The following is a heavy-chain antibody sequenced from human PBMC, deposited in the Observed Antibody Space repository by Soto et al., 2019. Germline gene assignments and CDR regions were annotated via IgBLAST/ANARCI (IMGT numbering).Heavy chain of an antibody. CDR1: GGSISSYY. D-gene: IGHD2-15*01. CDR2: IYYSGST. J-gene: IGHJ3*02. Sequence: SETLSLTCTVSGGSISSYYWSWIRQPPGKGLEWIGYIYYSGSTNYNPSLKSRVTISVDTSKNQFSLKLSSVTAADTAVDYCARDRPGVVVVAAPANDAFDIWGQGTMVTVSS. CDR3: ARDRPGVVVVAAPANDAFDI. V-gene: IGHV4-59*01.